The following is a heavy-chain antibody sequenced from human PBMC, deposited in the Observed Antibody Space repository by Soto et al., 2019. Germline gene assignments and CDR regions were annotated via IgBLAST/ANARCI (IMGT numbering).Heavy chain of an antibody. Sequence: QVQLLQSGAEVKKPGASVKVSCKASGFTFTGYYLHWVRQAPGQGFEWMGWIDPNSGDTKYAQKFQGWVTMTRDTSINTAYMEVISLKSDDTAVYYCARGGSSCFKATFDSWGQGTLVTVSS. D-gene: IGHD3-22*01. J-gene: IGHJ4*02. CDR2: IDPNSGDT. CDR3: ARGGSSCFKATFDS. CDR1: GFTFTGYY. V-gene: IGHV1-2*04.